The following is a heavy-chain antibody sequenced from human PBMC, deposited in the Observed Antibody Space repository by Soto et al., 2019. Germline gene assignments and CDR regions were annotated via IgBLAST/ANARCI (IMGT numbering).Heavy chain of an antibody. J-gene: IGHJ4*02. D-gene: IGHD2-2*01. Sequence: EVQLVESGGGLVQPGGSLRLSCAASGFTFSSYEMNWVRQAPGKGLEWLSYITTGGGTIYYADSATGRFTISRDNAKNSLSLQMNSLRAEDTAVYYCARRKSVPAAWACYFDYWGQGALVTVSS. V-gene: IGHV3-48*03. CDR3: ARRKSVPAAWACYFDY. CDR1: GFTFSSYE. CDR2: ITTGGGTI.